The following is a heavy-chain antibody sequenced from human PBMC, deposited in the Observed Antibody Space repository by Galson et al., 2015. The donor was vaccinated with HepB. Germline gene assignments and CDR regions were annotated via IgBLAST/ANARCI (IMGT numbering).Heavy chain of an antibody. CDR2: ISSSSSTI. CDR3: ARDQYYGSGSYSPPLDY. Sequence: SLRLSCAASGFTFSSYSMNWVRQAPGKGLEWVSYISSSSSTIYYADSVKGRFTNSRDNAKNSLYLQMNSLRDEDTAVYYWARDQYYGSGSYSPPLDYWGQGTLVTVSS. J-gene: IGHJ4*02. V-gene: IGHV3-48*02. CDR1: GFTFSSYS. D-gene: IGHD3-10*01.